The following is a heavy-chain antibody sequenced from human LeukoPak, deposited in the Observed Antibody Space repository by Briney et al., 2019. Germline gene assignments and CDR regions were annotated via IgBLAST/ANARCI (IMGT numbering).Heavy chain of an antibody. CDR1: SFTFSSYV. J-gene: IGHJ4*02. D-gene: IGHD3-16*01. V-gene: IGHV3-23*01. CDR2: ISGSGGSK. CDR3: ATRMGASVHAFDY. Sequence: AGGSLRLSRTDSSFTFSSYVMSWVRQAPGKGLHWVSAISGSGGSKYYADSVKGRFTISRDNSKNTLYLQMNSLRAEDTAVYYCATRMGASVHAFDYWGQGTLVTVSS.